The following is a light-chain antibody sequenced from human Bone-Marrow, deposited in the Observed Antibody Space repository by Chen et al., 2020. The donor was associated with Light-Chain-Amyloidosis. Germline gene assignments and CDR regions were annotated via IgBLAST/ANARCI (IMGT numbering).Light chain of an antibody. V-gene: IGLV2-14*01. CDR3: SSYTITNTLV. CDR2: EVT. CDR1: SSDVGGDNH. J-gene: IGLJ1*01. Sequence: QSALTQPASVSGSPGQSITISGTGTSSDVGGDNHVSWYQQHPDKAPKLMIYEVTNRPSWVPDRFSGSKSDNTASLTIFGLQTEDEADYFCSSYTITNTLVFGSGTRVTV.